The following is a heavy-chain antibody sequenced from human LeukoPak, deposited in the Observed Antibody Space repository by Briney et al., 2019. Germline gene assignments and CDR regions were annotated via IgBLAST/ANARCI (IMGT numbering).Heavy chain of an antibody. CDR3: ARDSGSGSYSGY. CDR1: GFTFSTYA. V-gene: IGHV3-74*01. CDR2: INSDGSST. Sequence: PGGSLRLSCAASGFTFSTYAMSWVRQAPGKGLEWVSRINSDGSSTNYADSVKGRFTISRDNAKNTLYLQMNSLRAEDTAVYYCARDSGSGSYSGYWGLGTLVTVSS. D-gene: IGHD3-10*01. J-gene: IGHJ4*02.